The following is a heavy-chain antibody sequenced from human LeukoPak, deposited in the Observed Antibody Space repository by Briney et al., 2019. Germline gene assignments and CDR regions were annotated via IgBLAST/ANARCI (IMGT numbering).Heavy chain of an antibody. CDR3: ASMSGYYSKFDY. CDR2: INYSGNT. Sequence: SQALSLTCTVSGGSTGSAGYYWSWIRQHPGKGLEWIAYINYSGNTYHNPSLKSRVTISVDTSRNQFSLKLNSVTAADTAIYYCASMSGYYSKFDYWGQGTLVTVSS. CDR1: GGSTGSAGYY. V-gene: IGHV4-31*03. J-gene: IGHJ4*02. D-gene: IGHD3-22*01.